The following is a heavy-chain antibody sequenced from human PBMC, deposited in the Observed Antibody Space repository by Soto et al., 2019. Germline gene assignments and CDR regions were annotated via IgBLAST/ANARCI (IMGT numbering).Heavy chain of an antibody. Sequence: QVQLQESGPGLVKPSGTLSLTCAVSGGSISGDNWWSWVRQSPGKGVEWIGEISHSGSTNYNPSLKSRVTMSVDKSKNQFSLNLNSVTAADTAVYYCARNDESGGSCCWFDPWGQGTLVTVSS. D-gene: IGHD2-15*01. CDR3: ARNDESGGSCCWFDP. J-gene: IGHJ5*02. CDR1: GGSISGDNW. CDR2: ISHSGST. V-gene: IGHV4-4*02.